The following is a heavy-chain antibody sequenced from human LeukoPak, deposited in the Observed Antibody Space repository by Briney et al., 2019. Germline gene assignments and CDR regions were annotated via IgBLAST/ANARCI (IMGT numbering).Heavy chain of an antibody. D-gene: IGHD2-2*01. CDR3: ARGDIVVVPAARGYYFDY. Sequence: PGGSLRLSCAASGFTFSSHWMSWVRQAPGKGLEWVANIKQDGSEKYYVDSVKGRFTISRDNAKNSLYLQMNSLRAEDTAVYYCARGDIVVVPAARGYYFDYWGQGTLVTVSS. CDR1: GFTFSSHW. V-gene: IGHV3-7*01. CDR2: IKQDGSEK. J-gene: IGHJ4*02.